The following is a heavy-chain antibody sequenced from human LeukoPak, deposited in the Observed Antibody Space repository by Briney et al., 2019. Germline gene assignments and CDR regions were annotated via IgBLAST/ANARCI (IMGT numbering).Heavy chain of an antibody. V-gene: IGHV4-61*05. Sequence: SETLSLTCTAAGGSISSSSYYWSWIRQPPGKGLEWIGYIYYSGSTNYNPSLKSRVTISVDTSKNQFSLKLSSVTAADTAVYYCARQGSGSYYWTFDYWGQGTLVTVSS. CDR3: ARQGSGSYYWTFDY. CDR1: GGSISSSSYY. J-gene: IGHJ4*02. CDR2: IYYSGST. D-gene: IGHD3-10*01.